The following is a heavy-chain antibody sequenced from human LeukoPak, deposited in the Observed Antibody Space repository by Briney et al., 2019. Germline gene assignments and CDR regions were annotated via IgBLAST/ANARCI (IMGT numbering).Heavy chain of an antibody. J-gene: IGHJ3*02. CDR1: GFTFSSYR. D-gene: IGHD2-2*02. CDR3: AKVPRLAYTIVVVPAAIVGAFDI. CDR2: ISSSSSYI. Sequence: GGSLRLSCAASGFTFSSYRMNWVRQAPGKGLEWVSSISSSSSYIYYADSVKGRFTISRDNAKNSLYLQMNSLRAEDTAVYYCAKVPRLAYTIVVVPAAIVGAFDIWGQGTMVTVSS. V-gene: IGHV3-21*04.